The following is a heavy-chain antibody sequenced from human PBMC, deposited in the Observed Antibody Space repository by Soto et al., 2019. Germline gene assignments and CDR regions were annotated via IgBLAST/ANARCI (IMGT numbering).Heavy chain of an antibody. CDR1: GGTFSSYA. V-gene: IGHV1-69*13. D-gene: IGHD6-19*01. CDR3: ARDGQLYSSGWWEYYFDY. J-gene: IGHJ4*02. Sequence: SVKVSCKASGGTFSSYAISWVRQAPGQGLEWMGGIIPIFGTANYAQKFQGRVTITADESTSTAYMELSSLRSEDTAVYYCARDGQLYSSGWWEYYFDYWGQGTLVTVSS. CDR2: IIPIFGTA.